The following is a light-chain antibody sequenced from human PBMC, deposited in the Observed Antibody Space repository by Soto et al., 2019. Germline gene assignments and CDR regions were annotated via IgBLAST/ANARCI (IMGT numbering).Light chain of an antibody. J-gene: IGKJ2*01. Sequence: EIVMTQSPATLSVSPGERATLSCGASQSVSSNLAWYQQKPGQAPRLLIYGASTRATGIPARFSGSGSGTEFTLTISSLQSEDFAVYYCQHYHKWPMYTFGQGTKVEIK. CDR1: QSVSSN. CDR2: GAS. V-gene: IGKV3D-15*01. CDR3: QHYHKWPMYT.